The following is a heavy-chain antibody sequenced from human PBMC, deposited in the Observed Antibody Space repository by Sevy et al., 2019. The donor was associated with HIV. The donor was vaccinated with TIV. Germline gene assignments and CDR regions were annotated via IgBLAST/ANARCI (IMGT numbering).Heavy chain of an antibody. Sequence: GGSLRLSCAASGFTFDDYGMSWVRQAPGKGLEWVSGINWNGGRIGYADSVKGRFTISRDNTKNSLYLQMNSLRAEDTAVYHCAGGKGRRYSNSWQGFDPWGQGTLVTVSS. CDR3: AGGKGRRYSNSWQGFDP. V-gene: IGHV3-20*01. J-gene: IGHJ5*02. D-gene: IGHD6-13*01. CDR2: INWNGGRI. CDR1: GFTFDDYG.